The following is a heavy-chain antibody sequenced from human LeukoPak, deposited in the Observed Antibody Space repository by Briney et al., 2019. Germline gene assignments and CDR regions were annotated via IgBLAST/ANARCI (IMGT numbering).Heavy chain of an antibody. CDR2: IYWDDDK. V-gene: IGHV2-5*08. CDR3: AHNFGAPFDY. D-gene: IGHD3-16*01. J-gene: IGHJ4*02. Sequence: SAPALLQPTQTLTLTCTFSGFSLSTSGLCVSWIRQPPGKALEWLALIYWDDDKRYSPSLKSRLTITKDTSKNQVVLTMTNMDPVDTATYYCAHNFGAPFDYRGQGTLVTVSS. CDR1: GFSLSTSGLC.